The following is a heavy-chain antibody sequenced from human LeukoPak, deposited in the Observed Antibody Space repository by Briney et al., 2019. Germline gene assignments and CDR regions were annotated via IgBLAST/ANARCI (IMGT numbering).Heavy chain of an antibody. J-gene: IGHJ3*02. CDR2: INNDGEKT. V-gene: IGHV3-74*01. CDR3: AREPFGAFDI. Sequence: GGSLRLSCVVSGFTFSTYWMHWVRQAPGKGLVWVSRINNDGEKTTHADSVKGRFTISRDNARNLLYLQMNSLRDEDTAVYYCAREPFGAFDIWGQGTMVTVSS. D-gene: IGHD3-10*01. CDR1: GFTFSTYW.